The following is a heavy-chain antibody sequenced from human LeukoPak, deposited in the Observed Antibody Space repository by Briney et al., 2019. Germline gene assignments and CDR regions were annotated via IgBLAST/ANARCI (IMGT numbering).Heavy chain of an antibody. CDR3: AKVTSRTATNYSDY. J-gene: IGHJ4*02. CDR1: GFTFSNYA. Sequence: PGGSLRLSCAASGFTFSNYAMSWVRQAPGKGLEWVSAIGGSGGSTSYADSVKGRFTISRDNSKNTLYLQMNSLRAEDTAVYYCAKVTSRTATNYSDYWGQGTLVTVSS. V-gene: IGHV3-23*01. D-gene: IGHD2-15*01. CDR2: IGGSGGST.